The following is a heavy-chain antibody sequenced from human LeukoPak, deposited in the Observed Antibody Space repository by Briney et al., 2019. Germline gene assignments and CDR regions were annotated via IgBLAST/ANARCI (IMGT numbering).Heavy chain of an antibody. CDR3: ARDRHWNQGNFDY. CDR1: DGSVSGYY. CDR2: IYYSGNT. J-gene: IGHJ4*02. D-gene: IGHD1-1*01. Sequence: SETLSLTCTVSDGSVSGYYWTWIRQPAGRGLEWIGYIYYSGNTNYNPSLKSRLTMSVDTSKNQFSLKLSSVTAADTAVYYCARDRHWNQGNFDYWGQGTLVTVSS. V-gene: IGHV4-59*02.